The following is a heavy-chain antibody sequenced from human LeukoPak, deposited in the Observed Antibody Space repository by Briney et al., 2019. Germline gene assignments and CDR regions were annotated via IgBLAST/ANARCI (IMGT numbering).Heavy chain of an antibody. Sequence: PGGSLRLSCTASEFTVSRNYMLWVRQAPGKGLEWVSTITGSGGSTYYADSVKGRFTISRDNSKNTLYLQMNSLRAEDTAVYYCAKELWPPYYYDSNNYHAFDIWGQGTMVTASS. V-gene: IGHV3-23*01. CDR1: EFTVSRNY. J-gene: IGHJ3*02. CDR3: AKELWPPYYYDSNNYHAFDI. CDR2: ITGSGGST. D-gene: IGHD3-22*01.